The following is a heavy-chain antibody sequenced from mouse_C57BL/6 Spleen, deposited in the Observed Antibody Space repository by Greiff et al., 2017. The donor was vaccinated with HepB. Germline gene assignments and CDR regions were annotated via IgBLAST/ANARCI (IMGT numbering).Heavy chain of an antibody. J-gene: IGHJ2*01. CDR2: IHPSDSDT. V-gene: IGHV1-74*01. D-gene: IGHD2-5*01. CDR3: AITYDSNYGVDY. Sequence: QVQLQQPGAELVKPGASVKVSCKASGYTFTSYWMHWVKQRPGQGLEWIGRIHPSDSDTNYNQKFKGKATLTVDKSSSTAYMQLSSLTSEDSAVYYCAITYDSNYGVDYWGQGTTLTVAS. CDR1: GYTFTSYW.